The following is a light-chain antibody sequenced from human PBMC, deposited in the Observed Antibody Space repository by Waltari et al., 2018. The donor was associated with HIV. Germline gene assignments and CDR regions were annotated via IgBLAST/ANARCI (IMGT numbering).Light chain of an antibody. CDR1: QSISSSS. Sequence: EIVLTQSPGTLSLSPGERATLSCRASQSISSSSLAWYQQKPGQAPRLLIYGASTRATGIPYRFSGSGSGTDFTLTVSGLEPEDFAVYYCQQYGSSITFGQGTRLEIK. CDR3: QQYGSSIT. CDR2: GAS. J-gene: IGKJ5*01. V-gene: IGKV3-20*01.